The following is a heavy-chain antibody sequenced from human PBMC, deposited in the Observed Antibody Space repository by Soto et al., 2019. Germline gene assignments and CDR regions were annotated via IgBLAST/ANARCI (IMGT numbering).Heavy chain of an antibody. Sequence: PSRTLSLTCTVSDGSISSGDYYWSWIRQPPGKGLEWIGYIYYSGGTYYNPSLKSRVTISVDTSKNQFSLKLSSVTAADTAVYYCDSTEAREGVDYWGQGTPVTGSS. J-gene: IGHJ4*02. CDR3: DSTEAREGVDY. V-gene: IGHV4-30-4*01. CDR2: IYYSGGT. CDR1: DGSISSGDYY.